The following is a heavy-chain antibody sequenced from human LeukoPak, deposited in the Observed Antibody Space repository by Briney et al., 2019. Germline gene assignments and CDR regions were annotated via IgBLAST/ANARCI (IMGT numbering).Heavy chain of an antibody. Sequence: GGSLRLSCAASGFTFSSYAMSWVRQAPGKGLEWVSPISGSGGTTYYADSVKGRFTISRDNSKNTLYLQMNSLRAEDTAVYYCARAIGGLPNDAFDIWGQGTMVTVSS. D-gene: IGHD3/OR15-3a*01. J-gene: IGHJ3*02. CDR1: GFTFSSYA. CDR2: ISGSGGTT. V-gene: IGHV3-23*01. CDR3: ARAIGGLPNDAFDI.